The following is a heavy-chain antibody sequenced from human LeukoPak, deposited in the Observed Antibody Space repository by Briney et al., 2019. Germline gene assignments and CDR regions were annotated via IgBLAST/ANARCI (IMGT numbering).Heavy chain of an antibody. CDR2: ISRSGSTI. D-gene: IGHD5-12*01. CDR3: ARSYTAYAFDY. J-gene: IGHJ4*02. Sequence: GGSLRLSCAASGFTFSSYEMNWVRQAPGKGLEWVSYISRSGSTIFYADSVKGRFTISRDNAKNSLYLQMNSLRAEDTAVYYCARSYTAYAFDYWGQGTLVTVSS. CDR1: GFTFSSYE. V-gene: IGHV3-48*03.